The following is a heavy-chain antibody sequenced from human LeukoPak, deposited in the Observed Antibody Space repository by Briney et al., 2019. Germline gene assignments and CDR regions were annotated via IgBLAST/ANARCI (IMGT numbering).Heavy chain of an antibody. V-gene: IGHV4-59*11. CDR2: IYYSGST. Sequence: SETLSLTCTVSGGSISSHYWSWIRQPPGKGLEWIGYIYYSGSTNYNPSLKGRVTISVDTSKNQFSLKLSSVTAADTAVYYCAKAEGRGGIVGATNYWGQGTLVTVSS. J-gene: IGHJ4*02. D-gene: IGHD1-26*01. CDR1: GGSISSHY. CDR3: AKAEGRGGIVGATNY.